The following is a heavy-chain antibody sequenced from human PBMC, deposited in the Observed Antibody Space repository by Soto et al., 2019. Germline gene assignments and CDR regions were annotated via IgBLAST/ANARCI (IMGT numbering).Heavy chain of an antibody. CDR1: GFTFSDYY. V-gene: IGHV3-11*01. J-gene: IGHJ4*02. Sequence: VGSLRLSCAASGFTFSDYYMTWIRQAPGSGLEWVSYISSSSGTISYANSVKGRFTISRDNAQNSLYLQMTSLRAEDTAVYYCARGTYRSKTDFDYWGQGTLVTVSS. CDR2: ISSSSGTI. CDR3: ARGTYRSKTDFDY. D-gene: IGHD6-13*01.